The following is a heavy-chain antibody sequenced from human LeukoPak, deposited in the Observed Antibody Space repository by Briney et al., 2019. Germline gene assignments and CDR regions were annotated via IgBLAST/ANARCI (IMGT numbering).Heavy chain of an antibody. CDR3: ARVPPNIPEFN. J-gene: IGHJ4*02. Sequence: SETLSLTCTVSGGSISSYYWSWIRQPAGKEPEWIGRIYPLETTNYSPSLKSRVAISVDTSKNQFSLKLTSVTAADTAVYYCARVPPNIPEFNWGQGTLVTVSS. V-gene: IGHV4-4*07. CDR2: IYPLETT. CDR1: GGSISSYY. D-gene: IGHD2/OR15-2a*01.